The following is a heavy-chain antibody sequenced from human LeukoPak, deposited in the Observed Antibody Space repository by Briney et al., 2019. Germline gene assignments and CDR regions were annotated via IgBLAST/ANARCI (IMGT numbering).Heavy chain of an antibody. CDR3: AGGRVATMVREPNWFDP. Sequence: SETLSLTCAVYGGSFSGYYWSWIRQPPGKGLEWIGEINHSGSTNYNPSPKSRVTISVDTSKNQFSLKLSSVTAADTAVYYCAGGRVATMVREPNWFDPWGQGTLVTVSS. CDR2: INHSGST. D-gene: IGHD3-10*01. V-gene: IGHV4-34*01. CDR1: GGSFSGYY. J-gene: IGHJ5*02.